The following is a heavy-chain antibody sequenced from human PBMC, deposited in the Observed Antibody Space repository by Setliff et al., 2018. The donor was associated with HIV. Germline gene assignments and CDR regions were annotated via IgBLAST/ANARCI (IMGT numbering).Heavy chain of an antibody. CDR2: INGGSGRT. J-gene: IGHJ4*02. D-gene: IGHD6-19*01. CDR3: AREGEGNGWARLDY. V-gene: IGHV1-18*01. Sequence: ASVKVSCKASGYTFTSYGSSWVRQAPGQGLEWMGWINGGSGRTEYSQKFQSRVTITSDTAARTDYMELSSLRFEDTAVYFCAREGEGNGWARLDYWGQGTLVTVSS. CDR1: GYTFTSYG.